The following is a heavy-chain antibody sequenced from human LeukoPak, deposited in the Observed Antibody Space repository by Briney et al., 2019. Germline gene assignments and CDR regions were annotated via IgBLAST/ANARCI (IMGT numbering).Heavy chain of an antibody. CDR2: IIPILGIA. CDR3: ARGTGTGSYYYYGMDV. D-gene: IGHD1-7*01. V-gene: IGHV1-69*04. Sequence: SVKVSCKASGGTFTSYAISWVRQAPGQGLEWMGRIIPILGIANYAQKFQGRVTITADKSTSTAYMELSSLRSEDTAVYYCARGTGTGSYYYYGMDVWGQGTTVTVSS. J-gene: IGHJ6*02. CDR1: GGTFTSYA.